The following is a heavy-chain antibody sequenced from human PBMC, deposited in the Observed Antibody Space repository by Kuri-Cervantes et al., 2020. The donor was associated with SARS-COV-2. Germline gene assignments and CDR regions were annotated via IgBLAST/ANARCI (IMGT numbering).Heavy chain of an antibody. V-gene: IGHV4-4*07. CDR2: IYTSGST. D-gene: IGHD3-22*01. CDR1: GGSISSYY. Sequence: SETLSLTCTVSGGSISSYYWSWIRQPAGKGLEWIGRIYTSGSTNYNPSLNSRVTMSVDTSKNQFSLKLSSVTAADTAVYYCARAQDYYDSRGSITLFDYWGQGTLVTVSS. J-gene: IGHJ4*02. CDR3: ARAQDYYDSRGSITLFDY.